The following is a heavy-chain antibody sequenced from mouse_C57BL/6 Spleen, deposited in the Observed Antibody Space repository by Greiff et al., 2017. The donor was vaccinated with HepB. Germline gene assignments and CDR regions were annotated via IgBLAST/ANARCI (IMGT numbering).Heavy chain of an antibody. J-gene: IGHJ2*01. CDR1: GFNIKDDY. CDR3: TTLIRAFDY. V-gene: IGHV14-4*01. Sequence: EVQLQQSGAELVRPGASVKLSCTASGFNIKDDYMHWVKQRPEQGLEWIGWIDPENGDPEYASKFQGKATITADTTSNTAYLQSSSLTSEDAAVYYCTTLIRAFDYWGQGTTRTVSS. D-gene: IGHD3-3*01. CDR2: IDPENGDP.